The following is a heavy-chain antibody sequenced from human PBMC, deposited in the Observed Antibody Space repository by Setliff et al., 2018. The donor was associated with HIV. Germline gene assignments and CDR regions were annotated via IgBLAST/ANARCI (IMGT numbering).Heavy chain of an antibody. CDR1: GGSISSGDYY. D-gene: IGHD2-15*01. J-gene: IGHJ4*02. Sequence: SETLSLTCTVSGGSISSGDYYWSWIRQPAGKGLEWIGHISTSGSTNYNPSLKSRVTISVDTSNNQFSLNLSSVTAADTAVYYCARDDRCSGGSCYSYWGQGSLGTSPQ. CDR3: ARDDRCSGGSCYSY. CDR2: ISTSGST. V-gene: IGHV4-61*09.